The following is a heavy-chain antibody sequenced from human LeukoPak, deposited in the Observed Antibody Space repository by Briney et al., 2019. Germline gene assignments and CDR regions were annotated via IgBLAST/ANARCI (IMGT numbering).Heavy chain of an antibody. J-gene: IGHJ6*03. CDR1: GGSISSYY. CDR2: IYTSGST. CDR3: ARDRHYYGSGSYYQPDYYYYYMDV. D-gene: IGHD3-10*01. V-gene: IGHV4-4*07. Sequence: PSETLSLTCTVSGGSISSYYWSWIRQPAGKGLEWIGRIYTSGSTNYNPSLKSRVTMSVDTSKNQFSLKLSSVTAADTAVYYCARDRHYYGSGSYYQPDYYYYYMDVWGKGTTVTISS.